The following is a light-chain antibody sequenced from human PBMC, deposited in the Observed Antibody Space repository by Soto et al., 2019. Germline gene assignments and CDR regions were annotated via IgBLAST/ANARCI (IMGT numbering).Light chain of an antibody. CDR2: EVS. CDR1: SSDVGGYNF. V-gene: IGLV2-14*01. J-gene: IGLJ2*01. CDR3: SSYTSSVTLV. Sequence: QSALTQPASVSGSAGRSITISCTGASSDVGGYNFVSWYQQHPGKAPKLMIYEVSSRPSGVSYRFSGSKSGNTASLTISGLQAEDETDYYCSSYTSSVTLVFGGGTKLTV.